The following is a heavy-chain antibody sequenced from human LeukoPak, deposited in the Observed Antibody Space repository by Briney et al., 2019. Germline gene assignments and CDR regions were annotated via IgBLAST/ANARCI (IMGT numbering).Heavy chain of an antibody. V-gene: IGHV4-39*01. J-gene: IGHJ5*02. CDR1: GGSISSSSYY. CDR2: IYYSGST. CDR3: ASVKSAEYSSGWYSNWFDP. Sequence: SETLSLTCTVSGGSISSSSYYWGWIRQPPGKGLEWIGSIYYSGSTYYNPSLKSRVTISVDTSKNQFSLKLSSVTAADTAVYYCASVKSAEYSSGWYSNWFDPWGQGTLVTVSS. D-gene: IGHD6-19*01.